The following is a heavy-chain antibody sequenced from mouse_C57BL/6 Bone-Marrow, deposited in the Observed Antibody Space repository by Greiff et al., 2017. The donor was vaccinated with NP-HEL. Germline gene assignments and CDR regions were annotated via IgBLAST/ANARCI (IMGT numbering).Heavy chain of an antibody. CDR3: AIITTVVGRFAY. Sequence: VQLQQPGAELVKPGASVKLSCKASGYTFTSYWMQWVKQRPGQGLEWIGEIDPSDSYTNYNQKFKGKATLTVDTSSSTAYMQLSSLTSEDSAVYYCAIITTVVGRFAYWGQGTLVTVSA. V-gene: IGHV1-50*01. J-gene: IGHJ3*01. CDR2: IDPSDSYT. D-gene: IGHD1-1*01. CDR1: GYTFTSYW.